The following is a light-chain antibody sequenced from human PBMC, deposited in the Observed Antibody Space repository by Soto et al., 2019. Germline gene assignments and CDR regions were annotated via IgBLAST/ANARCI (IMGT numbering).Light chain of an antibody. V-gene: IGKV1-6*01. Sequence: AIQMTQSPSSLSASLGDRVIITCRAGQGIARNLGWYQQKPGHAPRLLIFAASTVQNGVPSRFSGSGSGTDFTLTISSLQPEDSVTYYCLQEYNNPLTFAGGTKVEIK. CDR1: QGIARN. J-gene: IGKJ4*02. CDR3: LQEYNNPLT. CDR2: AAS.